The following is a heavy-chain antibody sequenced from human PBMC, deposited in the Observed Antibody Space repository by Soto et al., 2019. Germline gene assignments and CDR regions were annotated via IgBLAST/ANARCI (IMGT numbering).Heavy chain of an antibody. Sequence: SETLSLTCTVSGGSISSYYWSWIRQPPGKGLEWIGYIYYSGSTNYNPSLKSRVTISVDTSKNQFSLKLSSVTAADTAVYYCARDLHSGSYHGYFDYWGQGTLVTV. CDR3: ARDLHSGSYHGYFDY. CDR1: GGSISSYY. V-gene: IGHV4-59*01. D-gene: IGHD1-26*01. CDR2: IYYSGST. J-gene: IGHJ4*02.